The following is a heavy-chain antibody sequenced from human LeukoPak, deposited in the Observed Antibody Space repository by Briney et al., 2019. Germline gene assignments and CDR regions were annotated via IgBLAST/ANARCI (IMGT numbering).Heavy chain of an antibody. CDR3: ARVASNYDFDC. Sequence: GGSLRLSCAASGFTFDDYGMSWVRQAPGKGLEWVSGINWNGGNTGYADSVKGRFTISRDNAKNSLYLQMNSLGAEDTALCYCARVASNYDFDCWGQGTLVTVSS. CDR2: INWNGGNT. J-gene: IGHJ4*02. CDR1: GFTFDDYG. V-gene: IGHV3-20*04. D-gene: IGHD4-11*01.